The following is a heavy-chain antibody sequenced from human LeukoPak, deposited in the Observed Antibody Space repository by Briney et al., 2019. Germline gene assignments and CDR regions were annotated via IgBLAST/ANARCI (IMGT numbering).Heavy chain of an antibody. Sequence: PGGSLRLSCAASGFTFSSYAMSWVRQAPGEGLEWVSSVSSSGTYIFYADSVRGRFTISRDNAKNSLYLQMNSLRAEDTAVYYCARLYYYDTSGYPSIDYWGQGTLVTVSS. CDR3: ARLYYYDTSGYPSIDY. D-gene: IGHD3-22*01. CDR1: GFTFSSYA. CDR2: VSSSGTYI. V-gene: IGHV3-21*01. J-gene: IGHJ4*02.